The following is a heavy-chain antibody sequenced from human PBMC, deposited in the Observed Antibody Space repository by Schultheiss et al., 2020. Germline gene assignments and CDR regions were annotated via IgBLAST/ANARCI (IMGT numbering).Heavy chain of an antibody. CDR1: GYTFTSYY. V-gene: IGHV1-46*01. J-gene: IGHJ4*02. CDR2: INPSGGST. D-gene: IGHD6-13*01. Sequence: GGSLRLSCKASGYTFTSYYMHWVRQAPGQGLEWMGIINPSGGSTSYAQKFQGRVTMTRDTSTSTVYMELSSLRSEDTAVYYCATWTSPRRQQLVATYFDYWGEGTLVTVSS. CDR3: ATWTSPRRQQLVATYFDY.